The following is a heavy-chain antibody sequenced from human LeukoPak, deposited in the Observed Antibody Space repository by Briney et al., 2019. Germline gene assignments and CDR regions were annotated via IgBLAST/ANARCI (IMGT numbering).Heavy chain of an antibody. V-gene: IGHV3-11*01. CDR1: GFTFSDYY. CDR2: ISSSGSTI. D-gene: IGHD3-10*01. Sequence: GGSLRLSCAASGFTFSDYYMSWIRQAPGKGLEWVSYISSSGSTIYYADSVKGRFTISRDNAKNSLYLQMNSLRAEDTAVYYCARVSTAPSSMVRGNWFDPWGQGTLVTVYS. CDR3: ARVSTAPSSMVRGNWFDP. J-gene: IGHJ5*02.